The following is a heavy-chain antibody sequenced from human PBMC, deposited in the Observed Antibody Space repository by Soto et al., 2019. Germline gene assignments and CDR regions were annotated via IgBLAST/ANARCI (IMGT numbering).Heavy chain of an antibody. CDR1: GDSVSSNSAG. CDR3: TGITWFCGMDV. J-gene: IGHJ6*02. V-gene: IGHV6-1*01. Sequence: SQTLSLTCVISGDSVSSNSAGWNWIRQSPSRGLEWLGRTYYKSKWNNDYALSVKSRITXXXDXXXXXFSLHXXSVPPEDTAVYYCTGITWFCGMDVWGQGTPVTVSS. CDR2: TYYKSKWNN. D-gene: IGHD3-10*01.